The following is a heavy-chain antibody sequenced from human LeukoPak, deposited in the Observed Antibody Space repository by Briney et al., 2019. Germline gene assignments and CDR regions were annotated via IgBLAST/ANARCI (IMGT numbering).Heavy chain of an antibody. D-gene: IGHD1-1*01. CDR3: ANNVNRREDAFDI. CDR2: IIPIFGTA. CDR1: GGTFSSYA. Sequence: SVKVSCKASGGTFSSYAISWVRQAPGQGLEWMGGIIPIFGTANYAQKFQGRVTITTDESTSTAYMELSSLRSEDTAVYYCANNVNRREDAFDIWGQGTMVTVSS. V-gene: IGHV1-69*05. J-gene: IGHJ3*02.